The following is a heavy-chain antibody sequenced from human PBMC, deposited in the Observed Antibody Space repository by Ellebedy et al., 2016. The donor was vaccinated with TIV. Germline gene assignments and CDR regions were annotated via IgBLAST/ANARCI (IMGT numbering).Heavy chain of an antibody. J-gene: IGHJ4*02. CDR3: ARDGYFHDGFDF. D-gene: IGHD2-15*01. CDR2: IKPDGSDI. V-gene: IGHV3-74*03. Sequence: GESLKISCAASGFSFGSYWMLWVRQPPGKGLEWVSRIKPDGSDITYADSVRGRFTISRDNAKNTLYLQMDSLRVEDTAVYYCARDGYFHDGFDFWGQGTPVTVSS. CDR1: GFSFGSYW.